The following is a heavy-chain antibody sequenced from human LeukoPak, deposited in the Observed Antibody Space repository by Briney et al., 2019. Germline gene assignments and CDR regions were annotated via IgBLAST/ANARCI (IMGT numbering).Heavy chain of an antibody. CDR2: IRYDGTNK. Sequence: GGSLRLSCTASGFTFSIFGMHWVRQAPGKGLEWVAFIRYDGTNKYYADSVKGRFTISRDNSKNTLYLQMNSLRAEDTAVYYCARGSSSPYNWFDPWGQGTLVTVSS. CDR1: GFTFSIFG. V-gene: IGHV3-30*02. D-gene: IGHD6-13*01. J-gene: IGHJ5*02. CDR3: ARGSSSPYNWFDP.